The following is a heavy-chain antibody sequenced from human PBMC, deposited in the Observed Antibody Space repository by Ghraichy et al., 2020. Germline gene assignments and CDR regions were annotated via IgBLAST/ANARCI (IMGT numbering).Heavy chain of an antibody. CDR1: GFTFSSYG. D-gene: IGHD4-17*01. J-gene: IGHJ6*02. CDR2: ISYDGSNK. Sequence: GGSLRLSCAASGFTFSSYGMHWVRQAPGKGLEWVAVISYDGSNKYYADSVKGRFTISRDNSKNTLYLQMNSLRAEDTAVYYCANLRGGLDYGDPTVPYYGMDVWGQGTTVTVS. V-gene: IGHV3-30*18. CDR3: ANLRGGLDYGDPTVPYYGMDV.